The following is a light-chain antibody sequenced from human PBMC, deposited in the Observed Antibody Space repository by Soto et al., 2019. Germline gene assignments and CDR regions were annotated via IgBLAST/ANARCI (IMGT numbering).Light chain of an antibody. Sequence: DIVLTQFPATLSLSPGERATLSCRASQSINTYLAWYQQKPGQPPRLLISDASNRATGNPARFSGSGSGTDFTLTISSLEAEDFAVYYCQQRSDWPPLTFGGGTKVEIK. CDR3: QQRSDWPPLT. CDR2: DAS. CDR1: QSINTY. V-gene: IGKV3-11*01. J-gene: IGKJ4*01.